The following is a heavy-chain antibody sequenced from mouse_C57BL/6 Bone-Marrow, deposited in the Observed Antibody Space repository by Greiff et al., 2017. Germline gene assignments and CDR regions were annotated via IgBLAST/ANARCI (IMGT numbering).Heavy chain of an antibody. CDR1: GFNIKDDY. V-gene: IGHV14-4*01. CDR2: IDPENGDT. D-gene: IGHD2-3*01. J-gene: IGHJ2*01. CDR3: TRGDGYYDY. Sequence: EVQLQQSGAELVRPGASVKLSCTASGFNIKDDYMHWVKQRPEQGLEWIGWIDPENGDTEYASKFQGKATITADTSSNTAYLQLSSLTSEDTAVYYCTRGDGYYDYWGQGTTLTVSS.